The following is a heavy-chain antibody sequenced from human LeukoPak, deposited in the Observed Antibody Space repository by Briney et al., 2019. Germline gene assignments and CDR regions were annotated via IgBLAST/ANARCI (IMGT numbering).Heavy chain of an antibody. J-gene: IGHJ4*02. D-gene: IGHD2-2*01. Sequence: GGSLRLSCAAPGFTFSSYWMHWVRQAPGKGLVWVSRINSDGSSTNYADSVKGRFTISRDNAKNTLYLQMNSLRAEDTAVYYCARARYQLLVFDYWGQGTLVTLSS. CDR2: INSDGSST. CDR1: GFTFSSYW. V-gene: IGHV3-74*01. CDR3: ARARYQLLVFDY.